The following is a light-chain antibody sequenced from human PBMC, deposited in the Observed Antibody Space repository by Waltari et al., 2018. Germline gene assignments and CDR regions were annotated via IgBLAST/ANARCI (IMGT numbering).Light chain of an antibody. CDR1: SEHSSNI. V-gene: IGLV4-69*01. Sequence: QLVLTQSPSASASLGASVKLTCPLSSEHSSNIIAWLQQRPERGPRYLMKVNSDGSHSKGDDIPDRFSGSSSGAERYLTISSLQSEDEADYYCETGGHGTWVFGGGTKLTVL. CDR2: VNSDGSH. J-gene: IGLJ3*02. CDR3: ETGGHGTWV.